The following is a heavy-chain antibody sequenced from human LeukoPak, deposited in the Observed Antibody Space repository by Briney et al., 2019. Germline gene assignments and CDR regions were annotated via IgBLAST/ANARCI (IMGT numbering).Heavy chain of an antibody. CDR1: GGSISGYY. V-gene: IGHV4-59*01. D-gene: IGHD2-21*01. Sequence: SETLSLTSTVSGGSISGYYWNWIRQPPGQGLEWIGYTSDSGGHTDYKPSLKSRVAISVGTSKNQFSLKLTFATAADTAVYYCARWHSHGRYFDYWGQGALVTVSS. J-gene: IGHJ4*02. CDR2: TSDSGGHT. CDR3: ARWHSHGRYFDY.